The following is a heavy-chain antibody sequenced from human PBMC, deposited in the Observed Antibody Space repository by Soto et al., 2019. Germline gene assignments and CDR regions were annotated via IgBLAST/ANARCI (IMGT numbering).Heavy chain of an antibody. CDR3: ARAKLYVFWSGYYNDAFDI. CDR1: GYTFTSYD. V-gene: IGHV1-8*01. Sequence: QVQLVQSGAEVKKPGASVKVSCKASGYTFTSYDINWVRQATGQGLEWMGWMNPNSGNTGYAQKFQGRVTMTRNTSISTAYMELSSLRSEDTAVYYCARAKLYVFWSGYYNDAFDIWGQGTMFTVSS. D-gene: IGHD3-3*01. CDR2: MNPNSGNT. J-gene: IGHJ3*02.